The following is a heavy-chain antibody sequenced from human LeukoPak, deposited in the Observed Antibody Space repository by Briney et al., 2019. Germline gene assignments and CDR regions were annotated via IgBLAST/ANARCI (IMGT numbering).Heavy chain of an antibody. J-gene: IGHJ5*02. CDR3: ARGNRRYYYDSSGNPRWFDP. Sequence: SETLSLTCAVYGGSFSGYYWSWIRQPPGKGLEWIGEINHSGSTNYNPSLKSRVTISVDTSKNLFSLKLSSVTAADTAVYYCARGNRRYYYDSSGNPRWFDPWGQGTLVTVSS. CDR1: GGSFSGYY. CDR2: INHSGST. D-gene: IGHD3-22*01. V-gene: IGHV4-34*01.